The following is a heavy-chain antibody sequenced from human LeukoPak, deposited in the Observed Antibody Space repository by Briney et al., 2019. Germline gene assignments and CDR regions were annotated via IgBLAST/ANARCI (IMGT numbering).Heavy chain of an antibody. CDR1: GASISSYY. J-gene: IGHJ5*02. CDR2: IYYSGST. Sequence: SETLSLTCAVSGASISSYYWGWIRQPPGKGLEWIGYIYYSGSTNYNPSLKSRVTISVDTSKNQFSLKLSSVTAADTAVYYCARDSPLWFGDRWFDPWGQGTLVTVSS. CDR3: ARDSPLWFGDRWFDP. D-gene: IGHD3-10*01. V-gene: IGHV4-59*01.